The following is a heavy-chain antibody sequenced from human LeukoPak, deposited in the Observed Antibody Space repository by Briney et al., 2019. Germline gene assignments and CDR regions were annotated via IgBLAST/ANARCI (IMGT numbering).Heavy chain of an antibody. CDR2: ISGSGTIT. V-gene: IGHV3-23*01. CDR3: AILTTHSSSSQFDY. CDR1: GVTFSRYA. J-gene: IGHJ4*02. Sequence: GGSLRLSCAASGVTFSRYAMSWVRQAPGKGLEWVSAISGSGTITYYADSVKGRFTISRDNSKDTLYLQMNSLRAEDTAIYFCAILTTHSSSSQFDYWGQGTLVTVS. D-gene: IGHD6-6*01.